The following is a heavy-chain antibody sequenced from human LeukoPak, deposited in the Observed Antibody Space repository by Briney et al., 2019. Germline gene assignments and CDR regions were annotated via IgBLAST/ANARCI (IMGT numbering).Heavy chain of an antibody. CDR3: ATLSAGDILVVPAAVDY. D-gene: IGHD2-2*01. J-gene: IGHJ4*02. CDR1: GFTFSDYY. CDR2: TSSSSRYT. V-gene: IGHV3-11*03. Sequence: TGGSLRLSCAASGFTFSDYYMSWIRQAPGKGLEWVSHTSSSSRYTNYADSVKGRFTISRDNAKNSLYLQMNSLRAEDTAVYYCATLSAGDILVVPAAVDYWGQGTLVTVSS.